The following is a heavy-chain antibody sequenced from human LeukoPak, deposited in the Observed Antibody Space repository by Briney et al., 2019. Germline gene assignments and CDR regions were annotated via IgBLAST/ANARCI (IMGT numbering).Heavy chain of an antibody. CDR1: GFTFSSYS. J-gene: IGHJ4*02. CDR2: ISSSSYI. Sequence: GGSLRLSCAASGFTFSSYSMNWVRQAPGKGLEWVSSISSSSYIYYADSVKGRFTISRNNAKNSLYLQMNSLRAEDTAVYYCARASRWFGPHYWGQGTLVTVSS. V-gene: IGHV3-21*01. D-gene: IGHD3-10*01. CDR3: ARASRWFGPHY.